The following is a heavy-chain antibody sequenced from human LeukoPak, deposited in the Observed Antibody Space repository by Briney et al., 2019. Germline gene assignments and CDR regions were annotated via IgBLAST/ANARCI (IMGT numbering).Heavy chain of an antibody. CDR2: INSNGDST. J-gene: IGHJ4*02. Sequence: RGSLRLSCSASGFTFSSYALYWVRQAPGKGLEYVSAINSNGDSTFYADSVKGRFTISRDNSKNTLYLQMSSLRVEDTAVYYCVKVASSPRPFDYWGQGTLVTVSS. CDR1: GFTFSSYA. V-gene: IGHV3-64D*06. D-gene: IGHD6-13*01. CDR3: VKVASSPRPFDY.